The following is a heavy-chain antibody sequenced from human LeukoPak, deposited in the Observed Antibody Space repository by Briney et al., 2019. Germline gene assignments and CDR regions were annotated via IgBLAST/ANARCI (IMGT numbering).Heavy chain of an antibody. J-gene: IGHJ4*02. CDR1: GFTFSNAW. V-gene: IGHV3-15*01. CDR3: TTHIAAPYYFDY. D-gene: IGHD6-6*01. CDR2: IKSKTDGGTT. Sequence: GGSLRLSCAGSGFTFSNAWMSWVRQAPGKGLEWVGRIKSKTDGGTTDYAAPVKGRFTISRDDSKNTLYLQMNSLKTEDTAVYYCTTHIAAPYYFDYWGQGTLVTVSS.